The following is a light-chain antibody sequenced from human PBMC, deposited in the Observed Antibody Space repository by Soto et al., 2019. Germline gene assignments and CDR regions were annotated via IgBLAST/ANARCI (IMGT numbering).Light chain of an antibody. Sequence: QSALTQPPSVSGSPGQSITISCTGTSSDVGSYNLVSWYQQHPGKAPKLMIYEGSKRPSGVSNRFSGSKSGNTASLTISGLQAEDEADYYCCSYAGNSAEVFGRGTKLTVL. CDR1: SSDVGSYNL. J-gene: IGLJ2*01. CDR2: EGS. CDR3: CSYAGNSAEV. V-gene: IGLV2-23*01.